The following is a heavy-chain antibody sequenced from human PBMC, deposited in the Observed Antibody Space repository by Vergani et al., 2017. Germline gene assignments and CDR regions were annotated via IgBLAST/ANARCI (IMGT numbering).Heavy chain of an antibody. CDR1: GYIFDIYW. J-gene: IGHJ6*04. V-gene: IGHV5-51*01. D-gene: IGHD3-16*01. CDR3: ARHARYSXDTGNYVYYGMDV. Sequence: EMQLEPSGAEVRKPGASMKISCRTSGYIFDIYWIGWVRQLPGKGLEWMGIVYPADSDTRYSPSFKGQVTVSADKSTSTAFLEWSRLKVMDTAIYYCARHARYSXDTGNYVYYGMDVWGKGTSVIVSS. CDR2: VYPADSDT.